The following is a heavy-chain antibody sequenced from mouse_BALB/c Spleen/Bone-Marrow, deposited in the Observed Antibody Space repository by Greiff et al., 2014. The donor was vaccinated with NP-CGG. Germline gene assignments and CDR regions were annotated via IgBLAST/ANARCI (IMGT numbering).Heavy chain of an antibody. V-gene: IGHV1S56*01. Sequence: LQESGPELVKPGASVRISCKAPGYTFTSYYIHWVKQRPGQGLEWIGWIYPGNVNTKYNEKFKGKATLTADKSSNTAYMQLSSPTSEDSAVYFCARGSSFDYWGQGTTLTVSS. CDR2: IYPGNVNT. D-gene: IGHD1-1*01. CDR1: GYTFTSYY. J-gene: IGHJ2*01. CDR3: ARGSSFDY.